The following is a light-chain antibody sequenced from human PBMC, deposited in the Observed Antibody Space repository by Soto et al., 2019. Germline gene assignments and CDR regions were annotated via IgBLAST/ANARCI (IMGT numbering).Light chain of an antibody. Sequence: QAVVTQPPSASGTPGQRVTISCSGSSSNIGSNTVNWYQHLPGTAPTLLIYRNNQRPSGVPDRFSGSKSGTSSSLAISGLQSEDEAEYYCAAWDDSLHGVVFGGGTKVTVL. CDR2: RNN. CDR3: AAWDDSLHGVV. CDR1: SSNIGSNT. V-gene: IGLV1-44*01. J-gene: IGLJ2*01.